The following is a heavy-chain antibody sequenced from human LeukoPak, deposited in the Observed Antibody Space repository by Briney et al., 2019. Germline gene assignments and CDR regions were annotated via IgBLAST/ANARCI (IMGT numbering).Heavy chain of an antibody. Sequence: GGSQSLFWAPSGFTLSSYRMHCVRQAPGKGRECVAVISYEGSNKYYADYVKGLFTISRDNSKNTLYQQMNSLRAEDTAEYYCAKSSAMFRGPMDYWGQGTLVTVSS. D-gene: IGHD3-10*01. J-gene: IGHJ4*02. V-gene: IGHV3-30*18. CDR2: ISYEGSNK. CDR3: AKSSAMFRGPMDY. CDR1: GFTLSSYR.